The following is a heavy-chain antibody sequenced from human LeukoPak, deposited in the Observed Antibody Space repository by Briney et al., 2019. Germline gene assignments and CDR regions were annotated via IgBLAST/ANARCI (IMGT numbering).Heavy chain of an antibody. CDR2: ISSGSTYI. CDR3: ARGPSSNWSGLDF. Sequence: PGGSLRLSCAASGFTFSSYSMNWVRQAPGTGLEWVSSISSGSTYIYYADSVKGRFTISRDNARHSLYLQMNSLRAEDTAVYYCARGPSSNWSGLDFWGQGTLLTVSS. V-gene: IGHV3-21*01. J-gene: IGHJ4*02. D-gene: IGHD6-13*01. CDR1: GFTFSSYS.